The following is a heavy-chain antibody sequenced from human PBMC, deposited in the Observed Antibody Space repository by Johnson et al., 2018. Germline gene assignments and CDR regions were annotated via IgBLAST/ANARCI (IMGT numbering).Heavy chain of an antibody. D-gene: IGHD3-10*01. V-gene: IGHV3-48*04. CDR3: ARDRLGFGEFPIDYYYYYGMDV. Sequence: VQLVESGGGLVQPGGSLRLSCAASGFIFSSYSMNWVRQAPGKGLEWVSYISSSSSTLYYADSVKGRFTISRENAKNSLYLQMNSLRAEDTAVYYCARDRLGFGEFPIDYYYYYGMDVWGQGTTVTVSS. CDR2: ISSSSSTL. J-gene: IGHJ6*02. CDR1: GFIFSSYS.